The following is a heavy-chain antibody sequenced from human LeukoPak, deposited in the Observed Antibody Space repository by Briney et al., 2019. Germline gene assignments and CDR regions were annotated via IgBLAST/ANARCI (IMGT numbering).Heavy chain of an antibody. J-gene: IGHJ4*02. CDR1: GFTFSDHF. D-gene: IGHD6-19*01. Sequence: GGSLRLSCAVSGFTFSDHFLDWVRQAPGKGLEWVGRSRNKAKSYTTEYAASVKGRFTISRDDSKNPLYLQMNSLETEDTAVYYCVRVGSVSGSDYLDYWGQGTLVTVSS. CDR3: VRVGSVSGSDYLDY. CDR2: SRNKAKSYTT. V-gene: IGHV3-72*01.